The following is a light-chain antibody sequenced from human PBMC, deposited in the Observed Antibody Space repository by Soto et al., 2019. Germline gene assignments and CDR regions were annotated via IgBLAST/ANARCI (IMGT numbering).Light chain of an antibody. Sequence: EIVLTQSPGTLSLSPGERATLSCRASQSVISRYLAWYQQKPGQAPKLLIYGASSRATGIPDRFSGSGSGTDFTLTVSGLEPEDFAVYYCQHYGSSSYTLGQGTKLEIK. J-gene: IGKJ2*01. CDR2: GAS. CDR3: QHYGSSSYT. CDR1: QSVISRY. V-gene: IGKV3-20*01.